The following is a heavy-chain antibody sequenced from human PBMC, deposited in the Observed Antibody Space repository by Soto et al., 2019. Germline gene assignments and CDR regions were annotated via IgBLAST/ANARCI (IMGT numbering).Heavy chain of an antibody. V-gene: IGHV3-74*01. CDR1: GFTFSSYW. Sequence: EVQLVESGGGLVQPGESLRLSCAASGFTFSSYWMHWVRQAPGKGLVWVSRINSDGSRTNYEDSVKGRFTVSRDNAKNTQYLKMNRLRADDTAVYYCARVLTGSWNWFDPWGQGTLVTVSS. CDR2: INSDGSRT. J-gene: IGHJ5*02. D-gene: IGHD6-13*01. CDR3: ARVLTGSWNWFDP.